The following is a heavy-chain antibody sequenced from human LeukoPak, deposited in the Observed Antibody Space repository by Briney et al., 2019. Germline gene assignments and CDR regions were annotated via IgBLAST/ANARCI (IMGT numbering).Heavy chain of an antibody. CDR3: ARAQIVVVITTHFDY. J-gene: IGHJ4*02. D-gene: IGHD3-22*01. CDR1: GFTFSSYA. CDR2: ISGSGGGT. Sequence: GGSLRLSCAASGFTFSSYAMSWVRQAPGKGLEWVSAISGSGGGTYYADSVKGRFTISRDNSKNTLYLQMNSLRAEDTAVYYCARAQIVVVITTHFDYWGQGTLVTVSS. V-gene: IGHV3-23*01.